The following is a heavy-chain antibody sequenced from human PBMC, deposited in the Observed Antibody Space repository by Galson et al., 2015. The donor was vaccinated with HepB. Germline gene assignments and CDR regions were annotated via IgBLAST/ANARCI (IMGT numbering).Heavy chain of an antibody. J-gene: IGHJ4*02. CDR1: GYVFSTYA. V-gene: IGHV7-4-1*02. Sequence: SVKVSCKASGYVFSTYAMSWVRQAPGQGLQWMGWIDTNTGNPTYAQGFAGRFVFSLDTSVSTAYMQINSLMASDTAVYYCVNSKAERGDTFSGLYWGQGTLVTVSS. CDR3: VNSKAERGDTFSGLY. D-gene: IGHD3-10*01. CDR2: IDTNTGNP.